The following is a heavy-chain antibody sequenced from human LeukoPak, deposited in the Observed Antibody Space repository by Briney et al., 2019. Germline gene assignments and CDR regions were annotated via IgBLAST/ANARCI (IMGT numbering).Heavy chain of an antibody. CDR3: AKGLIALGPCDC. J-gene: IGHJ4*02. Sequence: GGSLRLSCAASGFTFSSYEMNWVRQAPGKGLEWVSYISSSGTTMYYADSVRGRFTISRDDAKSSLYLQMNSLRAEDTAVYYCAKGLIALGPCDCGGQGPLVTVSS. V-gene: IGHV3-48*03. CDR2: ISSSGTTM. D-gene: IGHD3/OR15-3a*01. CDR1: GFTFSSYE.